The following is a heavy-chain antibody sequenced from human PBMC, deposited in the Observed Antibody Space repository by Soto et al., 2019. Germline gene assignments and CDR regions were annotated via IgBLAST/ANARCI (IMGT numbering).Heavy chain of an antibody. Sequence: SVKVSCKASGGTFSSYAISWARQAPGQGLEWMGGIIPIFGTANYAQKFQGRVTITADESTSTAYMELSSLRSEDTAVYYCSRGEDYGSASPIKVYYYGMDVWGQGTTVTVSS. CDR2: IIPIFGTA. D-gene: IGHD3-10*01. V-gene: IGHV1-69*13. CDR1: GGTFSSYA. CDR3: SRGEDYGSASPIKVYYYGMDV. J-gene: IGHJ6*02.